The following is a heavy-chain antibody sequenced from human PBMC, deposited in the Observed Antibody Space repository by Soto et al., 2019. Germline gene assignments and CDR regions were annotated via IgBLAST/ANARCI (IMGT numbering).Heavy chain of an antibody. CDR1: GFTFSSYA. CDR3: ARLHGYCISSSCHGHYAMDV. CDR2: ISYDGSNK. D-gene: IGHD2-2*01. Sequence: GGSLRLSCAASGFTFSSYAMHWVRQAPGKGLEWVAVISYDGSNKYYADSVKGRFTISRDNAKNSLYLQMNSLTAADTAVYYCARLHGYCISSSCHGHYAMDVWGQGTTVTVSS. J-gene: IGHJ6*02. V-gene: IGHV3-30-3*01.